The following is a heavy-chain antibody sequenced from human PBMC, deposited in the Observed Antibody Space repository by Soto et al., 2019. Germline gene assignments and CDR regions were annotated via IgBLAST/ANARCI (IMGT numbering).Heavy chain of an antibody. CDR1: GLSITDSEMG. D-gene: IGHD6-19*01. Sequence: QVTLKESGPVLVKPTETLTLRCTVSGLSITDSEMGVSWIRQPPGQPLEWLAHIDSSGEKSYRTFLKSRLAISKDTSKGQIVLTMTNMDPADTATYYCARRHLAVAVSPWFDTWGQGIPVTVSS. CDR2: IDSSGEK. J-gene: IGHJ5*02. V-gene: IGHV2-26*01. CDR3: ARRHLAVAVSPWFDT.